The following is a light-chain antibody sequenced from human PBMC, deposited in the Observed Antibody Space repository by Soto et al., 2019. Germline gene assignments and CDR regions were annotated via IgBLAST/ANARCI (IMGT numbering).Light chain of an antibody. J-gene: IGKJ1*01. Sequence: QMTQSPSTLSASVGDRVTITCRASQTISNWLAWYQQKPGKAPKLLIYDASSLQSGVPSRFSGSGSGTEFTLTISSLQPDDFATYYCQQYSNYSPWTFGQGTKVEIK. CDR1: QTISNW. CDR3: QQYSNYSPWT. V-gene: IGKV1-5*01. CDR2: DAS.